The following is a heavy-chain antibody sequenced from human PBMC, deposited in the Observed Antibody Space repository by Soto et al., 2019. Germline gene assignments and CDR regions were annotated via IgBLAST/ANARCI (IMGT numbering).Heavy chain of an antibody. CDR1: GGTFSSSA. Sequence: QVQLVQSGAEMREPGSSVKVSCKASGGTFSSSAINWLRQAPGQGPEWMGGIIPTFGTANYIEKFRGRVTITVDTSTSTAYMEVSSLTSEYTAMYFCARSETAGHRGFDIWGQGTMVTVSS. CDR3: ARSETAGHRGFDI. J-gene: IGHJ3*02. D-gene: IGHD6-19*01. CDR2: IIPTFGTA. V-gene: IGHV1-69*06.